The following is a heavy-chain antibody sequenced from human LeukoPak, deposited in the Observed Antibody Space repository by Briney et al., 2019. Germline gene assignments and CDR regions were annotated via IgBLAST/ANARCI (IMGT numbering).Heavy chain of an antibody. D-gene: IGHD3-3*01. J-gene: IGHJ3*02. CDR3: ARGIRDDFWSGFDAFDI. Sequence: GRSLRLSSAASGFTFSSYGMHWVRQAPGKGLEWVAVIWYDGSNKYYADSVKGRFTISRDNSKNTLYLQMNSLRAEDTAVYYCARGIRDDFWSGFDAFDIWGQGTMVTVSS. CDR1: GFTFSSYG. V-gene: IGHV3-33*01. CDR2: IWYDGSNK.